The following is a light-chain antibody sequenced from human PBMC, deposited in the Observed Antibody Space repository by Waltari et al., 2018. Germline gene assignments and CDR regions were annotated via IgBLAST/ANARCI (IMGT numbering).Light chain of an antibody. CDR2: YDT. J-gene: IGLJ2*01. CDR1: DIGERS. CDR3: QVWDSSRHHVI. V-gene: IGLV3-21*04. Sequence: SYMLTQPPSVSAAPGQTSRITCGAVDIGERSVHRCQQRPGQAPVSVIYYDTDRPSGIPDRFSGSHSGDTATLIISRVEAGDEADYYCQVWDSSRHHVIFGGGTRLTVL.